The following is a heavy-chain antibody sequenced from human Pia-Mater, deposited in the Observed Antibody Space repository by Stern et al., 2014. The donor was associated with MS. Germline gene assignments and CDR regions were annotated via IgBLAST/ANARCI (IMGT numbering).Heavy chain of an antibody. CDR2: IYWDDDK. Sequence: QVNLRESGPTLVKPTQTLTLTCTFSGFSLTASGMGGGWLRQPPGKALEWLALIYWDDDKLSSPSLRKSTPITKDTPKNQVVLTMTNMDPVDTATYYGAHSPGSRFDHWGQGALVTVSS. CDR1: GFSLTASGMG. D-gene: IGHD1-26*01. CDR3: AHSPGSRFDH. J-gene: IGHJ4*02. V-gene: IGHV2-5*02.